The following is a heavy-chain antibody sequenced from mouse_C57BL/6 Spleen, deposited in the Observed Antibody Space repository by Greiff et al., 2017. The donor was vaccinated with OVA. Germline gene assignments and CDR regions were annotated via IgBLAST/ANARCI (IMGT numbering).Heavy chain of an antibody. V-gene: IGHV1-80*01. D-gene: IGHD2-5*01. J-gene: IGHJ4*01. CDR3: ARSTYYSNYRDAMDY. CDR1: GYAFSSYW. Sequence: VQLQQSGAELVKPGASVKISCKASGYAFSSYWMNWVKQRPGKGLEWIGQLYPGDGDTNYNGKLKGKATLTADKSSSTAYMQLSSLTSEDSAVYFCARSTYYSNYRDAMDYWGQGTSVTVSS. CDR2: LYPGDGDT.